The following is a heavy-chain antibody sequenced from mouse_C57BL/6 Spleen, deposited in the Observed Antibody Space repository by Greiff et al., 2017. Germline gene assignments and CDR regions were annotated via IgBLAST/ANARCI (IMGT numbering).Heavy chain of an antibody. Sequence: QVQLQQPGAELVRPGSSVKLSCKASGYTFPSSWMHWVKQRPIQGLEWIGNIDPSDSETHYNQKFKDKATLTVDKSSSTAYMQLSSLTSEDSAVYYCARWWGSGYAMDYWGQGASVTVSS. D-gene: IGHD1-1*01. CDR3: ARWWGSGYAMDY. CDR2: IDPSDSET. J-gene: IGHJ4*01. V-gene: IGHV1-52*01. CDR1: GYTFPSSW.